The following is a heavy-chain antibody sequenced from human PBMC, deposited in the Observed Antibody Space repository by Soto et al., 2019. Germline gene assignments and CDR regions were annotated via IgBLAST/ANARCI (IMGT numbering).Heavy chain of an antibody. CDR2: ISGSGGST. J-gene: IGHJ4*02. CDR1: GFTFSSYA. D-gene: IGHD3-22*01. CDR3: AKVDYYDSSGSFDY. Sequence: GGSLRLSCAASGFTFSSYAMSWFRQAPGKGLEWVSAISGSGGSTYYADSVKGRFTISRDNSKNTLYLQMNSLRAEDTAVYYCAKVDYYDSSGSFDYWGQGTLVTVSS. V-gene: IGHV3-23*01.